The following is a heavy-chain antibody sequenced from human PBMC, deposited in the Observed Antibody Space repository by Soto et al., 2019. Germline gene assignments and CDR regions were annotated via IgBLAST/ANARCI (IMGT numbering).Heavy chain of an antibody. J-gene: IGHJ4*02. CDR1: GYTFTTYY. Sequence: PGESLKISCKASGYTFTTYYISWVRQMPGEGLEWMGIIYPGDSDTRYSPSFQGQVTISADKSISTAYLQWSSLRASDTAVYFCARDLGTGTDYWGRGTLVTVSS. D-gene: IGHD1-1*01. V-gene: IGHV5-51*01. CDR3: ARDLGTGTDY. CDR2: IYPGDSDT.